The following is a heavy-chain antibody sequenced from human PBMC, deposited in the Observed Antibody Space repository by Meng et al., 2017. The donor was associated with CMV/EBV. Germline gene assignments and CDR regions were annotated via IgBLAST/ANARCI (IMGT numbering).Heavy chain of an antibody. CDR2: ISSGGSTI. J-gene: IGHJ6*02. V-gene: IGHV3-11*01. CDR1: GFTFSDYY. CDR3: ARVSVPNNYYYGLDV. D-gene: IGHD2-8*01. Sequence: LTRAASGFTFSDYYMSWIRQAPGKGLEWISYISSGGSTIYYADSVKGRFTIPRDNAKNSLYPQMNSLRAEDTAMYYCARVSVPNNYYYGLDVWGQGTTVTVSS.